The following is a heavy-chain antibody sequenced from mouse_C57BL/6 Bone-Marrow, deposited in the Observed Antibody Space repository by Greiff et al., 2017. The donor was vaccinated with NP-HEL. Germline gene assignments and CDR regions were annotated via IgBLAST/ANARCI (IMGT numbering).Heavy chain of an antibody. CDR2: INYDGSST. CDR1: GFTFSDYY. Sequence: EVNLVESEGGLVQPGSSMKLSCTASGFTFSDYYMAWVRQVPEKGLEWVANINYDGSSTYYLDSLKSRFIISRDNAKNILYLQMSSLKSEDTATYYCAREGLLLAMDYWGQGTSVTVSS. CDR3: AREGLLLAMDY. V-gene: IGHV5-16*01. D-gene: IGHD2-3*01. J-gene: IGHJ4*01.